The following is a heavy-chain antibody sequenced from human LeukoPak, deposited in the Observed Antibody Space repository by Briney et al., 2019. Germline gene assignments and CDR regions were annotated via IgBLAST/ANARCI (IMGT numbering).Heavy chain of an antibody. CDR3: ARLLDNDISGDPDTFDV. D-gene: IGHD3-22*01. V-gene: IGHV4-59*11. CDR1: GGSLSGPY. CDR2: VSYTGRT. Sequence: SETLSLTCTVSGGSLSGPYWSWIRQPPGKRLEWIGYVSYTGRTKYKPSLQSRVTISIDTSKSQFSLKLTSVTSADTAVYSCARLLDNDISGDPDTFDVWGQGTTVIVSS. J-gene: IGHJ3*01.